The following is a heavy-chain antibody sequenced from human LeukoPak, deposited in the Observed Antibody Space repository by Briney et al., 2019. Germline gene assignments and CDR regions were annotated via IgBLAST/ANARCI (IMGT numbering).Heavy chain of an antibody. CDR1: GFTFSRYS. D-gene: IGHD5-18*01. CDR3: AKAGESGYSYGPGHDAFDI. Sequence: GGSLRLSCAASGFTFSRYSMNWVRQAPGKGLEWVSSIRISSSYIYYADSVNGRFTMSRDKAKNSLYLQVNSLRAEDTAVYYCAKAGESGYSYGPGHDAFDIWGQGKMVTVSS. J-gene: IGHJ3*02. V-gene: IGHV3-21*01. CDR2: IRISSSYI.